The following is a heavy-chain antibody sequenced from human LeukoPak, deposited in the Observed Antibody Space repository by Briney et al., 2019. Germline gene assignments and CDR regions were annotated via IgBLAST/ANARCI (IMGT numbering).Heavy chain of an antibody. J-gene: IGHJ4*02. CDR2: ISSSGSYI. Sequence: PGGSLRLSCAASGFTFSPYSMNWVRQAPGKGLEWVSSISSSGSYIYYADSVKGRFTISRDNAKNSVYLQMDSLRAEDTAVYYCAGGRPESITMVRGVTKASDYWGQGTLVTVSS. V-gene: IGHV3-21*01. CDR3: AGGRPESITMVRGVTKASDY. D-gene: IGHD3-10*01. CDR1: GFTFSPYS.